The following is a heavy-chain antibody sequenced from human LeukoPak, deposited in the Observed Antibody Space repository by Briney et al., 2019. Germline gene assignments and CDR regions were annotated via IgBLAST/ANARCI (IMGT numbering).Heavy chain of an antibody. D-gene: IGHD6-19*01. Sequence: SETLSLTCTVSGGSISSYYWSWIRQPPGKGLEWIGYIYYSGSTNYNPSLKSRVTISVDSSKNQFSLKLSSVTAADTAVYYCAGTRQGEAAAGERGRIAVAGTIDYWGQGTLVTVSS. CDR3: AGTRQGEAAAGERGRIAVAGTIDY. J-gene: IGHJ4*02. CDR2: IYYSGST. CDR1: GGSISSYY. V-gene: IGHV4-59*08.